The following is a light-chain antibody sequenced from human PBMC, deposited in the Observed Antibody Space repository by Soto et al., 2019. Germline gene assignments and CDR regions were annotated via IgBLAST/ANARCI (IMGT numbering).Light chain of an antibody. CDR1: QSVSSN. CDR3: QQYNNWPQT. V-gene: IGKV3-15*01. CDR2: GAS. J-gene: IGKJ2*01. Sequence: EIVMTQSPATLSVSPGERATLSCRASQSVSSNLAWYQQKPGQAPRLLIYGASTRATSIPARFSGSGSGTEFTLTIRSLQSEDFAVYYCQQYNNWPQTFGQGTNLHIK.